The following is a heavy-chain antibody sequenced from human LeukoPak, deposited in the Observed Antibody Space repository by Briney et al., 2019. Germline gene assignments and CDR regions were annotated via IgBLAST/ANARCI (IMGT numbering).Heavy chain of an antibody. CDR2: LNPNTGHA. Sequence: ASVQVSCKTSGNTLNTYAITWVRQAPGQGPEWMGRLNPNTGHAVYAFKFQGRVTITRDTSSNTAYMEVTRLTSDDTALYYCAKDRDGADRIVLWGQGTLVTVSS. V-gene: IGHV1-2*06. CDR1: GNTLNTYA. D-gene: IGHD5-24*01. J-gene: IGHJ4*02. CDR3: AKDRDGADRIVL.